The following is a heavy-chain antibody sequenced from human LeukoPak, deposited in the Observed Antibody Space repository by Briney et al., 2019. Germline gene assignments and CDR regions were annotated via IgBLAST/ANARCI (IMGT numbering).Heavy chain of an antibody. CDR1: GGSNNSYY. CDR2: THPSGNS. Sequence: SETLSLTCTVSGGSNNSYYWSWIRQPPGKGLEWIGYTHPSGNSNYSPSLKSRVTISIDTSRNQFSLKLSSVTAADTAVYYCARKAPKKGWFDPWGQGTLVTVSP. J-gene: IGHJ5*02. V-gene: IGHV4-4*09. CDR3: ARKAPKKGWFDP.